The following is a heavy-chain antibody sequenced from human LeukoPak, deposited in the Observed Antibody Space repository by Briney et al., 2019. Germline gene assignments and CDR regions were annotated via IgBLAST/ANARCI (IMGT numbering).Heavy chain of an antibody. CDR3: ARGGLENGYHSNDGFDI. Sequence: SETLSLTCTVSGGSISVYYWSWIRQPPGKGLEWIGYIYYSGSTKYNPSLQSRVTMSVDTSRNQFSLKLSSVTAADTAVDYCARGGLENGYHSNDGFDIWGQGTMVTVSS. CDR2: IYYSGST. J-gene: IGHJ3*02. V-gene: IGHV4-59*01. CDR1: GGSISVYY. D-gene: IGHD3-22*01.